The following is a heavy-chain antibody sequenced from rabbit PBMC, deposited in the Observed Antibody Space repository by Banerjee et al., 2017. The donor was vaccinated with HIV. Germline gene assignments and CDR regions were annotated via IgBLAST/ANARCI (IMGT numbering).Heavy chain of an antibody. J-gene: IGHJ4*01. V-gene: IGHV1S45*01. CDR1: GFSFSNKYV. Sequence: QEQLEESGGDLVKPEGSLTLTCTASGFSFSNKYVMCWVRQAPGKGLEWIACINTSSGNTVYASWAKGRFTITRSTSLNTVTLQMTSLTAADTASYFCARDRAYSSGWGRDLWGPGTLVTVS. CDR2: INTSSGNT. CDR3: ARDRAYSSGWGRDL. D-gene: IGHD4-1*01.